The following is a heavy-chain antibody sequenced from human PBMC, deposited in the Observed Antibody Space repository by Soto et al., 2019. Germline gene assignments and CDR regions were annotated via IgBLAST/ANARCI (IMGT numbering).Heavy chain of an antibody. CDR2: IIPIFGTA. CDR3: ARDAYSGYDWYYFDY. D-gene: IGHD5-12*01. Sequence: QVQLVQSGAEVKKPGSSVKVSCKASGGTFSSYAISWVRQAPGQGLEWMGGIIPIFGTANYAQKFQGRVTITTDESTSPAYMELRSLRSEETAVYYCARDAYSGYDWYYFDYWGQGTLVTVSS. V-gene: IGHV1-69*05. CDR1: GGTFSSYA. J-gene: IGHJ4*02.